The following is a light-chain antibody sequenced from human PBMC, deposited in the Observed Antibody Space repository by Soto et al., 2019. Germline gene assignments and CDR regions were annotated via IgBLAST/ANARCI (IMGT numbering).Light chain of an antibody. CDR2: DVS. V-gene: IGLV2-14*01. J-gene: IGLJ1*01. CDR3: SSYTSSSTYV. CDR1: SSDVGGYNY. Sequence: QSVLTQRASVSGSPGQSITISCTGTSSDVGGYNYVSWHQQHPGKAPKLMIYDVSNRPSGVSNRFSGSKSGNTASLTISGLQAEDEADYYCSSYTSSSTYVFGTGTKVTVL.